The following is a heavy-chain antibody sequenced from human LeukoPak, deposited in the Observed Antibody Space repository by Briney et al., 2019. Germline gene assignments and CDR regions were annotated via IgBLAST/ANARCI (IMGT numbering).Heavy chain of an antibody. CDR1: GGSISSNY. Sequence: PSETLSLTCTVSGGSISSNYWSWIRQSPGKGLEWIGYIYYSGSTKYKPSLKSRVTISVDTSKNQFSLKLSSVTAADTAVYYCARGRFLDAFDIWGQGTMVTVSS. V-gene: IGHV4-59*01. CDR3: ARGRFLDAFDI. CDR2: IYYSGST. D-gene: IGHD3-3*01. J-gene: IGHJ3*02.